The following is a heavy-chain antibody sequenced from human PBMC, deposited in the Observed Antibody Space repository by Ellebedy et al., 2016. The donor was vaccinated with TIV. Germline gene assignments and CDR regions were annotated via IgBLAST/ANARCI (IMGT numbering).Heavy chain of an antibody. CDR2: ITSSSSSV. CDR3: ARDSCARPSCFDC. CDR1: GFGFNLYS. V-gene: IGHV3-21*01. J-gene: IGHJ4*02. D-gene: IGHD2-2*01. Sequence: GGSLRLSXAASGFGFNLYSMNWVRQAPDKGLEWVSTITSSSSSVFYADSVKGRFTISRDDANNSLFLQMDSLRGDDTAVYYCARDSCARPSCFDCWGQGTLVTVSS.